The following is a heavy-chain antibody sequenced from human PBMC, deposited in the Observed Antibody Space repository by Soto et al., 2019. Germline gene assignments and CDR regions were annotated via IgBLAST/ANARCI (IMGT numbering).Heavy chain of an antibody. CDR2: INSDGSST. V-gene: IGHV3-74*01. CDR1: GFTFSSYW. J-gene: IGHJ4*02. D-gene: IGHD4-17*01. Sequence: EVQLVESGGGLVQPGGSLRLSCAASGFTFSSYWMHWVRQVPGKGLVWVSRINSDGSSTSYADSVKGRFTISRDNAKNTLFLQMNSLRVDDTAVYYCATGVSVATVTPVGHWGQGNLVTVST. CDR3: ATGVSVATVTPVGH.